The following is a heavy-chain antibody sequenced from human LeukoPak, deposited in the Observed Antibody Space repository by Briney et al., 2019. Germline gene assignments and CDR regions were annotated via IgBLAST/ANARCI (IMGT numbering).Heavy chain of an antibody. CDR3: AKGALSRGWPRSRFDY. D-gene: IGHD5/OR15-5a*01. Sequence: QPGGSLRLSCAASGFTFSSYAMSWVRQAPGKGLEWVSAISGSGGSTYYADSVKGRFTISRDNSKNTLYLQMNSLRAEDTAVYYCAKGALSRGWPRSRFDYWGQGTLVTVSS. J-gene: IGHJ4*02. CDR1: GFTFSSYA. V-gene: IGHV3-23*01. CDR2: ISGSGGST.